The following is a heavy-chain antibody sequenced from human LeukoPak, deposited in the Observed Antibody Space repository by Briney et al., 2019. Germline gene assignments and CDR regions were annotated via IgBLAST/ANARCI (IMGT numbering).Heavy chain of an antibody. Sequence: ASVKVSCKASGYTFTSYAISWVRQAPGQGLEWMGRIIPIFGTANYAQKFQGRVTITTDESTSTAYMELSSLRSEDTAVYYCARGVRGVIIGPYYYRMDVWGKGTTVTVSS. CDR3: ARGVRGVIIGPYYYRMDV. CDR2: IIPIFGTA. D-gene: IGHD3-10*01. CDR1: GYTFTSYA. V-gene: IGHV1-69*05. J-gene: IGHJ6*04.